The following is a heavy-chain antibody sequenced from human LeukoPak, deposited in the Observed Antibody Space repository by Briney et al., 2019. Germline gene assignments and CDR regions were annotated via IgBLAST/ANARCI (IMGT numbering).Heavy chain of an antibody. CDR2: ISGDGGST. CDR3: AKSITMIVVVIPDAFDI. Sequence: PGGSLRLSCAASGFTFDDYAMHWVRQAPGKGLEWVPLISGDGGSTYYADSVKGRFTISRDNSKNSLYLQMNSLRTEDTALYYCAKSITMIVVVIPDAFDIWGQGTMVTVSS. CDR1: GFTFDDYA. D-gene: IGHD3-22*01. J-gene: IGHJ3*02. V-gene: IGHV3-43*02.